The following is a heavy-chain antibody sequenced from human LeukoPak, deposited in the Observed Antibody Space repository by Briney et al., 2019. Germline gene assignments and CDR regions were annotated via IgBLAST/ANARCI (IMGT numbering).Heavy chain of an antibody. Sequence: SETLSLTCAVYGGSFSDYSWSWIRQPPGKGLEWIGEINHSGGTNNNPSLMSRVIMSVDTSKNQFSLKVSSVTAADTAVYYCARVGYSCSINDWSRTGLGDLPTKYHYYMDVWGKGTTVTVSS. D-gene: IGHD5-18*01. CDR3: ARVGYSCSINDWSRTGLGDLPTKYHYYMDV. CDR2: INHSGGT. CDR1: GGSFSDYS. J-gene: IGHJ6*03. V-gene: IGHV4-34*01.